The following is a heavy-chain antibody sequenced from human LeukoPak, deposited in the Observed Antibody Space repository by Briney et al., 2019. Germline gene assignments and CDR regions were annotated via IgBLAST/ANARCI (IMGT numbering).Heavy chain of an antibody. V-gene: IGHV3-30*04. CDR1: GYIFSDHA. J-gene: IGHJ6*02. CDR2: LSHDGTTA. D-gene: IGHD3-3*01. Sequence: PGGSLRLSCAASGYIFSDHAMHWVRQAPGKGLEWLAYLSHDGTTAYYANPVKGRLTISRDNSKNTLFLQLSSLRTEDTAVYYCAVFLEWQGATYYGMDVWGQGTTVTVSS. CDR3: AVFLEWQGATYYGMDV.